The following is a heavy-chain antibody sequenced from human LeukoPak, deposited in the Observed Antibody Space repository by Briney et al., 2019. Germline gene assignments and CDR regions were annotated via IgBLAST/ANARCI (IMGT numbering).Heavy chain of an antibody. V-gene: IGHV3-23*01. J-gene: IGHJ4*02. Sequence: GGSLRLSCAASGFTFNTYGMSWVRQAPGKGLEWVSVISGNGGTTYYADSVKGRFTISRDNSKNTLYLQMNSLTVDDTAVYYCAKDPYRSGRLFQFYFAYWGQGSLVTVSS. CDR1: GFTFNTYG. CDR2: ISGNGGTT. D-gene: IGHD6-19*01. CDR3: AKDPYRSGRLFQFYFAY.